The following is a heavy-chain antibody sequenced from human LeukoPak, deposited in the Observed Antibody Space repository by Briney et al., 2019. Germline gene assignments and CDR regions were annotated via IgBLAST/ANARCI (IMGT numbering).Heavy chain of an antibody. Sequence: GGSLRLSCAASGFTVSSNYMRWVRQAPGKGLEWVSVIYIGGSTYYADSVKGRFTISRDNSKNTLYLQMNSLRAEDTAVYYCARVAAPGFKDYYYGMDVWGQGTTVTVSS. D-gene: IGHD3-3*01. CDR3: ARVAAPGFKDYYYGMDV. CDR2: IYIGGST. J-gene: IGHJ6*02. V-gene: IGHV3-53*01. CDR1: GFTVSSNY.